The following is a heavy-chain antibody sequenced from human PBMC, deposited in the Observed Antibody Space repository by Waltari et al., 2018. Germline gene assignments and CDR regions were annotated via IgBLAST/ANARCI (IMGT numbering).Heavy chain of an antibody. CDR1: GGSISSSSYY. V-gene: IGHV4-39*01. J-gene: IGHJ4*02. CDR2: IYYSGST. Sequence: QLQLQESGPGLVKPSETLSLTCTVSGGSISSSSYYWGWIRQPPGKGLEWIGSIYYSGSTYYNPSLKSRVTISVDTSKNQFSLKLSSVTAADTAVYYCARQEVYSGSYYFDYWGQGTLVTVSS. D-gene: IGHD1-26*01. CDR3: ARQEVYSGSYYFDY.